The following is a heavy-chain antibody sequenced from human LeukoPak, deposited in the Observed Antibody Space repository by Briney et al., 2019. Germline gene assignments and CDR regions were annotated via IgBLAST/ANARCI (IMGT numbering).Heavy chain of an antibody. CDR3: ARERRYYDFWSCYDFDY. D-gene: IGHD3-3*01. CDR2: INWNGGST. Sequence: GGSLRLSCAASGFTFDDYGMSWVRHAPGKGLEWVSGINWNGGSTGYADSVKGRFTISRDNAKNSLYLQMNSLRAEDTALYYCARERRYYDFWSCYDFDYWGQGTLVTVSS. CDR1: GFTFDDYG. V-gene: IGHV3-20*04. J-gene: IGHJ4*02.